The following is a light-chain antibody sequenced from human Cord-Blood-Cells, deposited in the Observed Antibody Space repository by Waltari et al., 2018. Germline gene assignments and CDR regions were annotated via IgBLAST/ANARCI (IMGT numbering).Light chain of an antibody. CDR1: SSDVGSYNL. CDR2: EVS. Sequence: QSALTQPASVSGSPGQSITISCTGTSSDVGSYNLVSWYQQHPGKAPKLMIYEVSKRPSGVSNRFCVSKSGNTASLTISGLQAEDEADYYCCSYAGSSTNYVFGTGTKVTVL. V-gene: IGLV2-23*02. CDR3: CSYAGSSTNYV. J-gene: IGLJ1*01.